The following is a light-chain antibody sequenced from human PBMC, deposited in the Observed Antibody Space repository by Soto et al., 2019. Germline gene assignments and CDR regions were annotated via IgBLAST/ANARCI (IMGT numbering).Light chain of an antibody. CDR3: QQYNNWPPIT. Sequence: EIIMTHSQATLSVSPCERAILSFSASQSVRSNLAWYQQKLGQAPRLLIYGASTRATGIPARFSGSGSGTEFTLTISSLQSEDFAVYYCQQYNNWPPITFGQGTRLEI. J-gene: IGKJ5*01. V-gene: IGKV3-15*01. CDR1: QSVRSN. CDR2: GAS.